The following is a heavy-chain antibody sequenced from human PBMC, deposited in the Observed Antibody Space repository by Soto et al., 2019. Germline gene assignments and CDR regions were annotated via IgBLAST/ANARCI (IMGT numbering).Heavy chain of an antibody. V-gene: IGHV1-69*01. CDR3: AREPCSTISCYNSDCSCGMDV. CDR2: IIPFLGAS. D-gene: IGHD2-2*02. CDR1: GGTFSTSA. Sequence: QVQLVQSGAEVKKPGSSVKVSCKASGGTFSTSALAWVRQAPGQGLEWMGGIIPFLGASAYAQKFQGRVTITAHASPSPGTMELRSMRSEDTAVYFCAREPCSTISCYNSDCSCGMDVWGQGTTVTVSS. J-gene: IGHJ6*02.